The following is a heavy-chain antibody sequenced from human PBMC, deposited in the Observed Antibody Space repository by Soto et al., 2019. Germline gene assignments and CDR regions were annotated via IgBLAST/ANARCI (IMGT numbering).Heavy chain of an antibody. J-gene: IGHJ6*02. V-gene: IGHV3-30-3*01. Sequence: GGSLRLSCAASGFTFSSYAMYWVRQAPGKGLEWVTLISYDGSNKYYADSVKGRFTISRDNSRNTLYLQMNSLRAEDTAVYYCARDYYDSSGYNYYHYYGMDVWGQGTTVTVSS. CDR1: GFTFSSYA. CDR3: ARDYYDSSGYNYYHYYGMDV. D-gene: IGHD3-22*01. CDR2: ISYDGSNK.